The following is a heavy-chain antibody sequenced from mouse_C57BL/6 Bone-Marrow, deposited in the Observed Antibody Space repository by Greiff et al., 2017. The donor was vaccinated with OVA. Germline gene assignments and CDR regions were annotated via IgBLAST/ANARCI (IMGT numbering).Heavy chain of an antibody. CDR3: ARKGYYGSSYVTYYAMDY. CDR1: GYAFSSYW. CDR2: IYPGDGDT. D-gene: IGHD1-1*01. V-gene: IGHV1-80*01. Sequence: VQLQESGAELVKPGASVKISCKASGYAFSSYWMNWVKQRPGEGLEWIGQIYPGDGDTNYNGKFKGKATLTADKSSSTAYMQLSSLTSEDSAVYFCARKGYYGSSYVTYYAMDYWGQGTSVTVSS. J-gene: IGHJ4*01.